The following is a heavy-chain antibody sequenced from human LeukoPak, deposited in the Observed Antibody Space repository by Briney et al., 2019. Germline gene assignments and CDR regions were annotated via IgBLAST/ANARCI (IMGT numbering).Heavy chain of an antibody. V-gene: IGHV3-7*04. D-gene: IGHD3-16*01. CDR2: MNQLGNEK. Sequence: PVGSLRLSCAASKFTFSSYWMSWVRQAPGKGLEWVAYMNQLGNEKNYLDSVRGRFTHSRDNAKNSLYLQMNSLRAEDTAVYYCARGTYYYEFWGQGTLVTVSS. CDR3: ARGTYYYEF. J-gene: IGHJ4*02. CDR1: KFTFSSYW.